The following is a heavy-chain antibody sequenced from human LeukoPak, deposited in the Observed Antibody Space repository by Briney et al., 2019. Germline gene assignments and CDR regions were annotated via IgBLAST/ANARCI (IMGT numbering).Heavy chain of an antibody. Sequence: PGGSLRLSCAASGFTFSSYGMHWVRQAPGKGLEWVAFIRYDGSNKYYADSVKGRFTISRDNSKNTLYLQMNSLRAEDTAVYYCAKLGEYSSSFDYWGQGTLVTVSS. CDR1: GFTFSSYG. CDR2: IRYDGSNK. J-gene: IGHJ4*02. V-gene: IGHV3-30*02. CDR3: AKLGEYSSSFDY. D-gene: IGHD6-6*01.